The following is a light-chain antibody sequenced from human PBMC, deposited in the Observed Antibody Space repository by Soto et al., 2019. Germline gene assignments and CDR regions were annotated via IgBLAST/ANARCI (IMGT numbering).Light chain of an antibody. CDR1: SSNIGSNT. J-gene: IGLJ2*01. V-gene: IGLV1-44*01. Sequence: QSVLTQPPSASGTPGQRVTIACSGSSSNIGSNTVNWYQQLPGTAPKLLIYSNIERPSGVPDRFSGSKSGTSASLAISGLQSEDEADYYCAAWDDSLNGVFGGGTKLTVL. CDR3: AAWDDSLNGV. CDR2: SNI.